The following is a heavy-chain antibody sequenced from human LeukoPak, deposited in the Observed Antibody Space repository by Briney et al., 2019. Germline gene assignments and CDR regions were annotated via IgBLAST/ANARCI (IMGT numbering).Heavy chain of an antibody. CDR2: INPNSGGT. CDR1: GHTFTDYY. V-gene: IGHV1-2*02. D-gene: IGHD6-13*01. J-gene: IGHJ3*02. Sequence: EASVKVSCKASGHTFTDYYMHRVRQAPGQGVEWMGWINPNSGGTNYAQKFQGRVTMTRDTSISTAYMELSSLRSEDTAVYYCARGGDSSSRYNLDAFDIWGQGTMVTVSS. CDR3: ARGGDSSSRYNLDAFDI.